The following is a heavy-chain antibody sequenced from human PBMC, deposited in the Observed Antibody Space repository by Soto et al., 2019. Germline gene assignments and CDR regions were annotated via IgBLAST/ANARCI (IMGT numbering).Heavy chain of an antibody. V-gene: IGHV3-23*01. Sequence: VQLLESGGGLVQPGGSLRLSCAASGFAFSSDAMTWVRQAPGKGLEWVSALSGSGATTYYADSVKGRFTISRDNSKNTLSLEMNSLRAEDTAVYYCAKPPESSSTFYYYGLDVWGQGTTVTVSS. CDR1: GFAFSSDA. J-gene: IGHJ6*02. D-gene: IGHD2-2*01. CDR3: AKPPESSSTFYYYGLDV. CDR2: LSGSGATT.